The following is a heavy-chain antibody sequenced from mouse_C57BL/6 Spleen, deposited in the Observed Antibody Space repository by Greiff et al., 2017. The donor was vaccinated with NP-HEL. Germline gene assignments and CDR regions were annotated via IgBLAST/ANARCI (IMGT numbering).Heavy chain of an antibody. Sequence: QVQLQQPGAELVKPGASVKLSCKASGYTFTSYWMHWVQQRPGRGLEWIGRIDPNSGGTKYNEKFTSKATLTVDKPSSTAYMQISSLKSEDSAVYYCARHHPYDNGQGWFAYWGQGTLVTVSA. J-gene: IGHJ3*01. CDR1: GYTFTSYW. V-gene: IGHV1-72*01. CDR3: ARHHPYDNGQGWFAY. D-gene: IGHD2-4*01. CDR2: IDPNSGGT.